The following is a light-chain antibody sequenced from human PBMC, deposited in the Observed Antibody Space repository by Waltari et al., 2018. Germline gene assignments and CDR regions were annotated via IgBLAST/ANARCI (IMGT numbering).Light chain of an antibody. CDR3: QQYNSYST. CDR2: KAS. CDR1: QSISSW. V-gene: IGKV1-5*03. Sequence: DIQMTQSPSTLPASVGDRVTITCRASQSISSWLAWYQQKPGKAPNLLIYKASSLESGVPSRFSGSGSGTEFTLTISSLQPDDSATYYCQQYNSYSTFGQGTKLEIK. J-gene: IGKJ2*01.